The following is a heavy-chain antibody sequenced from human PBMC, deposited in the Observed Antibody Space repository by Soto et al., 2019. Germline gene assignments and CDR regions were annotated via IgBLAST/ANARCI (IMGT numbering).Heavy chain of an antibody. J-gene: IGHJ6*03. CDR2: LSHDGNHQ. CDR1: GFTFTTYG. V-gene: IGHV3-30*18. CDR3: AKGPYYGTGYMDA. D-gene: IGHD3-10*01. Sequence: QVQLVESGGGVVQPGRSLRLSCAASGFTFTTYGMHWVRQAPGRGLEWVGVLSHDGNHQYYGDSVRGRFTIFRDRSTSTLYLQMDSLRPDDTAVYYCAKGPYYGTGYMDAWGPGTTVTVSS.